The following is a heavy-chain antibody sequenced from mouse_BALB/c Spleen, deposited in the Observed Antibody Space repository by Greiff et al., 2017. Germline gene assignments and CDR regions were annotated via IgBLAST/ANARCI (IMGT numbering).Heavy chain of an antibody. CDR2: IYPGDGDT. V-gene: IGHV1-80*01. Sequence: VQLQQSGAELVRPGSSVKISCKASGYAFSSYWMNWVKQRPGQGLEWIGQIYPGDGDTNYNGKFKGKATLTADKSSSTAYMQLSSLTSEDSAVYFCANLYDYYAMDYWGQGTSVTVSS. D-gene: IGHD2-3*01. CDR3: ANLYDYYAMDY. CDR1: GYAFSSYW. J-gene: IGHJ4*01.